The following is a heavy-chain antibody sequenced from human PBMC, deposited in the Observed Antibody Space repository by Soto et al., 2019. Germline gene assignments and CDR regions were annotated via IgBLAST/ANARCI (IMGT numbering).Heavy chain of an antibody. CDR2: IIPIFGTA. CDR3: ANNYVWGSYRTYYFDY. CDR1: GGTFSSYA. Sequence: SVKVSCKASGGTFSSYAISWVRQAPGQGLEWMGGIIPIFGTANYAQKFQGRVTITADESTSTAYMELSSLRSEDTAMYYCANNYVWGSYRTYYFDYWGQGTLVTVSS. D-gene: IGHD3-16*02. J-gene: IGHJ4*02. V-gene: IGHV1-69*13.